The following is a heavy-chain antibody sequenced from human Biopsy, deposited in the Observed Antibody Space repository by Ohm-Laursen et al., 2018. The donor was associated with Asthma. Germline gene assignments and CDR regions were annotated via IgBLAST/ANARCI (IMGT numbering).Heavy chain of an antibody. D-gene: IGHD2-8*01. CDR3: AREVKMAY. J-gene: IGHJ4*02. V-gene: IGHV3-30*03. Sequence: SLRLSCAASGFTFSSFGMHWVRQAPGKGLEWVALISNDGSDEYYADSVKGRFTISRDNAKNSVFLQMNSLRAEDTGVYYCAREVKMAYWGRGTLVTVSS. CDR1: GFTFSSFG. CDR2: ISNDGSDE.